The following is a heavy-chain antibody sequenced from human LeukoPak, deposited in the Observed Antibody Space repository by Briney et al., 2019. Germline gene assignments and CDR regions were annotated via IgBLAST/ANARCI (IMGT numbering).Heavy chain of an antibody. Sequence: GGSLRLSCAASELSVSDNYMSWVRQAPGKGLEWVSILYSGGNTYYTDSVKGRCTISRDTSKNTLYLQMNSLRADDTAVYYCVRTQPRSRLLDRWGQGTLVTVSS. CDR1: ELSVSDNY. D-gene: IGHD1-26*01. CDR3: VRTQPRSRLLDR. CDR2: LYSGGNT. V-gene: IGHV3-53*01. J-gene: IGHJ5*02.